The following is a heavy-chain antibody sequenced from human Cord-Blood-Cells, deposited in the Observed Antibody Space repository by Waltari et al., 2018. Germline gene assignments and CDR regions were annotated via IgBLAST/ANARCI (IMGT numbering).Heavy chain of an antibody. Sequence: QVQLVQSGAEVKKPGASVKVSCKVSGYTLTELSMHWVRQAPGKGLEWMGGFDPEDGKTIYEQKIQGRVTMTEDTSTDTAYMELSSLRSEDTAVYYCATIKRYGDYDWFDPWGQGTLVTVSS. J-gene: IGHJ5*02. V-gene: IGHV1-24*01. CDR3: ATIKRYGDYDWFDP. CDR2: FDPEDGKT. D-gene: IGHD4-17*01. CDR1: GYTLTELS.